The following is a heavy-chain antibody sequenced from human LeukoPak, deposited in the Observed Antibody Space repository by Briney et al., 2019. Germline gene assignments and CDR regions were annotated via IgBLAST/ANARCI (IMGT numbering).Heavy chain of an antibody. CDR1: GFTFSSYS. Sequence: KSGGSLRLSCAASGFTFSSYSMNWVRQAPGKGLEWVSSISSSSYIYYADSVKGRFTISRDNAKNSLYLQMNSLRAEDTAVYYCARDLRFLEWFAYYFDYWGQGTLVTVSS. CDR3: ARDLRFLEWFAYYFDY. J-gene: IGHJ4*02. D-gene: IGHD3-3*01. CDR2: ISSSSYI. V-gene: IGHV3-21*01.